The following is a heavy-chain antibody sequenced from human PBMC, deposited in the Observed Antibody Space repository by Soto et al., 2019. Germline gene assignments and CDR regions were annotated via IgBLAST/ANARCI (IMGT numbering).Heavy chain of an antibody. CDR1: GFTFSSYA. Sequence: GGSLRLSCAASGFTFSSYAMHWVRQAPGKGLEWVAVISYDGSNKYYADSVKGRFTISRDNSKNTLYLQMNSLRAEDTAVYYCARVYSNYDSYFDYWGQGTLVTVSS. V-gene: IGHV3-30-3*01. D-gene: IGHD4-4*01. J-gene: IGHJ4*02. CDR3: ARVYSNYDSYFDY. CDR2: ISYDGSNK.